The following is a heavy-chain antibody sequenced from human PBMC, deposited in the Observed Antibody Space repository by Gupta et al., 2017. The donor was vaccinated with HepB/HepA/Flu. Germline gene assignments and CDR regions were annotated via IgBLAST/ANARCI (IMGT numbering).Heavy chain of an antibody. V-gene: IGHV1-69*06. CDR2: IIPLFGTS. D-gene: IGHD1-26*01. CDR1: GGTLSSSA. Sequence: QLVQSGAEAKKPGSAVRVSCKTSGGTLSSSAFNWVRQAPGQGLEWMGGIIPLFGTSKHAQGFQDRLTITADKSTNTVYMELTSLRPEDTAVYYCTRGVAGGRWFDPWGQGTLVTVSS. J-gene: IGHJ5*02. CDR3: TRGVAGGRWFDP.